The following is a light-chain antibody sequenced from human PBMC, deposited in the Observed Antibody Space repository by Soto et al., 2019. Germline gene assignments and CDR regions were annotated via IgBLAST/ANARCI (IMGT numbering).Light chain of an antibody. Sequence: DIVMTQSPDSLAVSLGERATINGKSSQSVLYSSNNKNYLAWYQQKPGQPPKLLIYWASTRESGVPDRFSGSGSGTDFTLTISSLQAEDVAVYYCQQYYITPPTTFGGGTKVEIK. CDR1: QSVLYSSNNKNY. J-gene: IGKJ4*01. V-gene: IGKV4-1*01. CDR3: QQYYITPPTT. CDR2: WAS.